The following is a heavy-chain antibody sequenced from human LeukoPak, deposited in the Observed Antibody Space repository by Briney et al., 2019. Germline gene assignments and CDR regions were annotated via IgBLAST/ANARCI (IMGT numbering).Heavy chain of an antibody. V-gene: IGHV4-34*01. CDR2: INHSGST. CDR3: ASSRSDIVVVPAAIGGY. J-gene: IGHJ4*02. D-gene: IGHD2-2*02. Sequence: SETLSLTCAVYGGSFSGYYWSWIRQPPGKGLEWIGEINHSGSTNYNPSLKSRVTISVDTCKNQFSLKLSAVTAADTAVYYCASSRSDIVVVPAAIGGYWGQGTLVTVSS. CDR1: GGSFSGYY.